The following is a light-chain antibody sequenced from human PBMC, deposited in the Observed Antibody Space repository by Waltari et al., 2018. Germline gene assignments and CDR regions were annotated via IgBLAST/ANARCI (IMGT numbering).Light chain of an antibody. CDR3: CAYVRNVTWV. CDR2: EDS. V-gene: IGLV2-23*01. Sequence: QSALTHPASVSGSPGRSSTLSSICTRSDVRGYILFSWYQQHPGKAPKLMIYEDSKRPAGVSNRLSGLKTGNTASLTISGLQAEDEADYYCCAYVRNVTWVFGGGTKLTVL. J-gene: IGLJ3*02. CDR1: RSDVRGYIL.